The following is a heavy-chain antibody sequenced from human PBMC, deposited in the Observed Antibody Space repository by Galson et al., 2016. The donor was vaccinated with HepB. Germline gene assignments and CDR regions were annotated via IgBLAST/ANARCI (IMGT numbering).Heavy chain of an antibody. CDR1: GFIVTNYA. CDR3: ARCIRISVAVSDY. D-gene: IGHD3-3*02. V-gene: IGHV3-23*01. Sequence: SLRLSCAASGFIVTNYAMTWVRQAPGKGLEWVASIRDGGGATYYADSVRGRFTISRDSSTNTLFLQMNRLRVDDTATYFCARCIRISVAVSDYWGHGALVTVSS. J-gene: IGHJ4*03. CDR2: IRDGGGAT.